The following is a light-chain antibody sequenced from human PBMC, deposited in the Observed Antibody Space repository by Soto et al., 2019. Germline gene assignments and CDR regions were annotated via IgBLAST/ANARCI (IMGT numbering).Light chain of an antibody. CDR2: DAS. J-gene: IGKJ5*01. V-gene: IGKV3-11*01. CDR1: QSVSSY. CDR3: QQRNRWPPVT. Sequence: EIVMTHSPATLSVSPWEIATLSCRASQSVSSYLAWYQQKPGQAPRLLIYDASNRATGIPARFSGSGSGTDFTLTISSLEPEDFAVYYCQQRNRWPPVTFGQGTRLEIK.